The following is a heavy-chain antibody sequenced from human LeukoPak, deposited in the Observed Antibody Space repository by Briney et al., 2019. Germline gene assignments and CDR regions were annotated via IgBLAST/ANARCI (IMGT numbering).Heavy chain of an antibody. Sequence: ASVKVSCKASGYTFTGYYMHWVRQAPGQGLEWMGWINPNSGGTNYAQKFQGRVTMTRDTSISTAYMELSRLRSDDTDVYYCARGFAYYDSSGYYDAFDIWGQGTMVTVSS. J-gene: IGHJ3*02. CDR2: INPNSGGT. D-gene: IGHD3-22*01. V-gene: IGHV1-2*02. CDR1: GYTFTGYY. CDR3: ARGFAYYDSSGYYDAFDI.